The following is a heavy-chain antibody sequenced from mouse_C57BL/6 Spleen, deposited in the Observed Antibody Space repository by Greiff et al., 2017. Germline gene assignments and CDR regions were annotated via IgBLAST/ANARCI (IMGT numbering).Heavy chain of an antibody. CDR2: IRNKANNHAT. Sequence: EVQGVESGGGLVQPGGSMKLSCAASGFTFSDAWMDWVRQSPEKGLEWVAEIRNKANNHATYYAESVKGRFTISRDDSKSSVYLQMNSLRAEDTGIYYCTRRGMVTRGYAMDYWGQGTSVTVSS. J-gene: IGHJ4*01. CDR1: GFTFSDAW. D-gene: IGHD2-10*02. CDR3: TRRGMVTRGYAMDY. V-gene: IGHV6-6*01.